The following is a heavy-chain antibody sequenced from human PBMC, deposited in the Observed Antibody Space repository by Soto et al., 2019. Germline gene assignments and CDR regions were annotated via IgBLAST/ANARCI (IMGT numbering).Heavy chain of an antibody. J-gene: IGHJ4*02. V-gene: IGHV3-33*01. D-gene: IGHD2-21*02. Sequence: QVQLVESGGGVVQPGRSLRLSCAASGFTFSSYGMHWVRQAPGKGLEWVAVIWYDGSNKYYADSVKGRFTISRDNSKNTLYLQMNSLRAEDTAVYYYARDYCGGDCYVDYWGQGTLVTVSS. CDR3: ARDYCGGDCYVDY. CDR2: IWYDGSNK. CDR1: GFTFSSYG.